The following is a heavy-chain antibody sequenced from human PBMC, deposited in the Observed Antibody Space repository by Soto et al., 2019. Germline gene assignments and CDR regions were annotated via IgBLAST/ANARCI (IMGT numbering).Heavy chain of an antibody. J-gene: IGHJ5*02. V-gene: IGHV4-34*01. CDR3: ARDSLGIAVLGTGRSKNNWFDP. CDR2: IKHSGST. CDR1: GGSFSGYY. Sequence: QVQLQQWGAGLLKPSETLSLTCAVYGGSFSGYYWCWIRQPPGKGLEWIGEIKHSGSTNYNPSLMSRVTVPIDTSKNQFSLKLSSVTAADTAIYYCARDSLGIAVLGTGRSKNNWFDPWGQGTLVTVSS. D-gene: IGHD6-19*01.